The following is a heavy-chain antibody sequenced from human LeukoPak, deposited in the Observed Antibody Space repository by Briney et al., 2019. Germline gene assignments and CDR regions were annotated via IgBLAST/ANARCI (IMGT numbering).Heavy chain of an antibody. CDR3: ARDRGWLQFDY. D-gene: IGHD5-24*01. CDR2: IKEDGSDK. CDR1: GFTFSTYW. V-gene: IGHV3-7*01. Sequence: GGSLRLSCTASGFTFSTYWISWVRQAPGKGLEWVANIKEDGSDKYYVDSVKGRFTISRDNVKNSLYLQTNSLRAEDTAVYYCARDRGWLQFDYWGQGILVTVSS. J-gene: IGHJ4*02.